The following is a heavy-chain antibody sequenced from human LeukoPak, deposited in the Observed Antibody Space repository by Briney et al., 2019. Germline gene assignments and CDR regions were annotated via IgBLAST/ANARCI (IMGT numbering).Heavy chain of an antibody. CDR2: ITWNNDKI. D-gene: IGHD2-15*01. CDR1: GFTFDDYA. Sequence: GGSLRLSCAASGFTFDDYAMHWVRQAPGKGLEWVSSITWNNDKIAYADFVKGRFTISRDNAKSSVFLQMNSLRAEDTALYYCTKDLFETLTPHSAFDTWGQGTMLPVSS. J-gene: IGHJ3*02. CDR3: TKDLFETLTPHSAFDT. V-gene: IGHV3-9*01.